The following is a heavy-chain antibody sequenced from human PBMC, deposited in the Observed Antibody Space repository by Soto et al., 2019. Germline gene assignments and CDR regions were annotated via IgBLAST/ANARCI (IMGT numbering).Heavy chain of an antibody. J-gene: IGHJ4*02. CDR2: IVVGSGNT. CDR1: TFTFTSSA. V-gene: IGHV1-58*01. D-gene: IGHD1-26*01. CDR3: ATHREGATYYFDY. Sequence: QMQQVQSGPEVKKPGTSVKVSCKASTFTFTSSAVQWVRQARGQRLEWIGWIVVGSGNTKYAQNFQERVTITRDMSSATAYLELSSLRSEDTAVYYCATHREGATYYFDYWGQGTLLTVSS.